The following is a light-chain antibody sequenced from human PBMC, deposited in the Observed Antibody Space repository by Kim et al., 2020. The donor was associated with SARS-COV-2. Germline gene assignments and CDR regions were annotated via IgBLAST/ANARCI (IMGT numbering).Light chain of an antibody. V-gene: IGLV10-54*01. J-gene: IGLJ3*02. CDR3: SAWDSSLSAWV. CDR2: RNN. Sequence: RQPATLTCTGNTNNVGYQGAAWLQQHQGHPPKHLFYRNNNRPSGISERLSASRSGNIASLTITGLQPEDEADYYCSAWDSSLSAWVFGGGAQLTVL. CDR1: TNNVGYQG.